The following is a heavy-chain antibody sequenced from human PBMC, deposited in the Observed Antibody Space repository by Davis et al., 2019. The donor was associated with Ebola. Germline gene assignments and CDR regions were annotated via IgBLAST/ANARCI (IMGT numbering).Heavy chain of an antibody. Sequence: GESLKISCAASGFTFSSYGMHWVRQAPGKGLEWVAVISYDGSNKYYADSVKGRFTISRDNSKNTLYLQMNSLRAEDTAVYYCAAGSTIFGVVIGFDYWGQGTLVTVSS. CDR2: ISYDGSNK. J-gene: IGHJ4*02. D-gene: IGHD3-3*01. V-gene: IGHV3-30*03. CDR3: AAGSTIFGVVIGFDY. CDR1: GFTFSSYG.